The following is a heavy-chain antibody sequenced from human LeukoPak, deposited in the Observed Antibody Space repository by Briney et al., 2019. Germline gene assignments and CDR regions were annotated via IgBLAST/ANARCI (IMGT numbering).Heavy chain of an antibody. V-gene: IGHV3-30*02. J-gene: IGHJ6*03. Sequence: GGSLRLSCAASGFTFSSYGMHWVRQAPGKGLEWVTFIRYDGTNKDYADSVKGRFTISRDNSKNVLFLQMNSLRAEDTAVYYCVKGYSYYIDVWGKRTTVTISS. CDR1: GFTFSSYG. CDR2: IRYDGTNK. CDR3: VKGYSYYIDV.